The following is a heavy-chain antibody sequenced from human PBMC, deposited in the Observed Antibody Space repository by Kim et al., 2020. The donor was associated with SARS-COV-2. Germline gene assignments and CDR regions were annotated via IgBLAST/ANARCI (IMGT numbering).Heavy chain of an antibody. D-gene: IGHD3-3*01. CDR3: ARERRDTIFGATVPFDP. Sequence: SETLSLTCAVYGGSFSGYYWSWIRQPPGKGLEWIGEINHSGSTNYNPSLKSRVTISVDTSKNQFSLKLSSVTAADTAVYYCARERRDTIFGATVPFDPWGQGTLVTVSS. V-gene: IGHV4-34*01. J-gene: IGHJ5*02. CDR1: GGSFSGYY. CDR2: INHSGST.